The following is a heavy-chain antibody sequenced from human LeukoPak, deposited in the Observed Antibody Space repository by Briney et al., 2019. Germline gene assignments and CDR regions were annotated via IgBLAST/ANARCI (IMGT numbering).Heavy chain of an antibody. CDR1: GFTFSSYW. D-gene: IGHD5-24*01. J-gene: IGHJ4*02. CDR2: IKQDGSEK. V-gene: IGHV3-7*01. Sequence: QPGGSLRLSCAASGFTFSSYWMSWVRQAPGKGLEWVANIKQDGSEKYYVDSVKGRFTISRDNAKNSLYLQMNSLRAEDTAVYYCARDRVREMATIAGYWGQGTLVTVSS. CDR3: ARDRVREMATIAGY.